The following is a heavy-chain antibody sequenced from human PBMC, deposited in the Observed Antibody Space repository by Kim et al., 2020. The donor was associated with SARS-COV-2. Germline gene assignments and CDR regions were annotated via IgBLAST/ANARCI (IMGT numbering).Heavy chain of an antibody. CDR1: GFTFSSYA. V-gene: IGHV3-23*01. CDR2: ISGSGGST. Sequence: GGSLRLSCAASGFTFSSYAMSWVRQAPGKGLEWVSAISGSGGSTYYADSVKGRFTISRDNSKNTLYLQMNSLRAEDTAVYYCAKETPHIFRYIVVVPAAPLWFDPWGQGTLVTVSS. J-gene: IGHJ5*02. D-gene: IGHD2-2*01. CDR3: AKETPHIFRYIVVVPAAPLWFDP.